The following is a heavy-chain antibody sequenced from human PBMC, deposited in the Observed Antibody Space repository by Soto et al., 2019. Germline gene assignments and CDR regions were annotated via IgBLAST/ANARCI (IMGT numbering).Heavy chain of an antibody. CDR1: GYRCTSSW. V-gene: IGHV5-51*01. CDR3: ARLLYYDSSGNDI. CDR2: IYPGDSDT. Sequence: PGESLKISSKGSGYRCTSSWISWVRQMPGKGLEWMGIIYPGDSDTRYSPSFQGQVTISADKSISTAYLQWSSLKASDTAMYYCARLLYYDSSGNDIWGQGTMVTVSS. D-gene: IGHD3-22*01. J-gene: IGHJ3*02.